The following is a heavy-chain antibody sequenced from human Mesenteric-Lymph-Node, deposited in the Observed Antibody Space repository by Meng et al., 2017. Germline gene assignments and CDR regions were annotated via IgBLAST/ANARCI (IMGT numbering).Heavy chain of an antibody. Sequence: GESLKISCAASGFTFSSYGMHWVRQAPGKGLEWVAVIWYDGSNKYYADSVKGRFTISRDNSKNTLYLQMNSLRAEDTAVYYCARDIFFTEGYIDYWGQGTLVTVSS. CDR2: IWYDGSNK. CDR1: GFTFSSYG. D-gene: IGHD3-16*01. J-gene: IGHJ4*02. V-gene: IGHV3-33*01. CDR3: ARDIFFTEGYIDY.